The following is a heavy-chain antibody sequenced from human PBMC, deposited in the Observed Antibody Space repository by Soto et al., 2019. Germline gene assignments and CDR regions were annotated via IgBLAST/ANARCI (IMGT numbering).Heavy chain of an antibody. J-gene: IGHJ6*02. CDR2: IYYSGST. CDR3: ARRLYYDSSGFEGGGMDV. V-gene: IGHV4-39*01. Sequence: SETLYLTCTVSGGSTSSSSYYWGWIRQPPGKGLEWIGSIYYSGSTYYNPSLKSRVTISVDTSKNQFSLKLSSVTAADTAVYYCARRLYYDSSGFEGGGMDVWGQGTTVTVSS. CDR1: GGSTSSSSYY. D-gene: IGHD3-22*01.